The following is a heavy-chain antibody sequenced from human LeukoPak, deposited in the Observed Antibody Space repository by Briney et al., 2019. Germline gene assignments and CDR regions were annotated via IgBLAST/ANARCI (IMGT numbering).Heavy chain of an antibody. CDR2: IYPGDSDT. CDR1: GYSFTGYW. V-gene: IGHV5-51*01. Sequence: PGGSLQISCKGAGYSFTGYWIGWVRRMAGKGLEGMGIIYPGDSDTRYSPSFQGQVTISADKSISTAYLQWSSLKASDTAMYYCARQGSGYDWDHFDYWGQGTLVTVSS. D-gene: IGHD5-12*01. CDR3: ARQGSGYDWDHFDY. J-gene: IGHJ4*02.